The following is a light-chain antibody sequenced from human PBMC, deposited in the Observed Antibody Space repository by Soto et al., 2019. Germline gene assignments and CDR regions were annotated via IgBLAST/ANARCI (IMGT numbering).Light chain of an antibody. J-gene: IGLJ1*01. V-gene: IGLV2-18*02. CDR2: EVS. CDR1: RRDVGSYNR. Sequence: QSLVTKPPPRYGVPRQVGSISHNRTRRDVGSYNRVSWYQQPPGTAPKLMIYEVSNRPSGVPDRFSGSKSGNTASLTISGLQAEDEADYYCSSYTSSSIYVFGTGTKVTVL. CDR3: SSYTSSSIYV.